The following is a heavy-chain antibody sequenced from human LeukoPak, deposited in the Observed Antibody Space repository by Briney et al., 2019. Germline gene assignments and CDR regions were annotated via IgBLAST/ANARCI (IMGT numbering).Heavy chain of an antibody. Sequence: SETLSLTCTVSSGSISNFHWSWIRQPAGKGLEWIGRIFTSGSTNYNPSLKSRVTMSVDTSKKQFSLKLSSVTAADTAVYYCARGGNIAVAGTFDYWGQGTLVTVSS. D-gene: IGHD6-19*01. CDR3: ARGGNIAVAGTFDY. J-gene: IGHJ4*02. V-gene: IGHV4-4*07. CDR2: IFTSGST. CDR1: SGSISNFH.